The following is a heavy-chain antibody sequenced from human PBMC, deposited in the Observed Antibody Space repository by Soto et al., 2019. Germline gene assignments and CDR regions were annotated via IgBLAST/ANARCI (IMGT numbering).Heavy chain of an antibody. CDR1: GDSIATGCNH. D-gene: IGHD3-16*01. Sequence: PXATLYLTFTVSGDSIATGCNHWDWIRQSPGGKLEWIGSVYYSASSYYNPSLRSRVTISLNLSTNQISLRLTSVTAADAGVYFCARSRDTHQFGGLDVWGQGTLVTVSS. CDR3: ARSRDTHQFGGLDV. V-gene: IGHV4-39*01. J-gene: IGHJ6*02. CDR2: VYYSASS.